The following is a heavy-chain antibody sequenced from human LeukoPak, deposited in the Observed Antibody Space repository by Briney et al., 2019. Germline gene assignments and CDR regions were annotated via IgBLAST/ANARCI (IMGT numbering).Heavy chain of an antibody. CDR2: ISSSSSYI. D-gene: IGHD6-13*01. J-gene: IGHJ3*02. V-gene: IGHV3-21*01. Sequence: GGSLRLSCAASGFTFSSYSMNWVRQAPGKGLEWVSSISSSSSYIYYADSVKGRFTISRDNAKNSLYLQMNSLRAEDTAVYYCARDQEQQLAYDAFDIWGQGTMVTVSS. CDR1: GFTFSSYS. CDR3: ARDQEQQLAYDAFDI.